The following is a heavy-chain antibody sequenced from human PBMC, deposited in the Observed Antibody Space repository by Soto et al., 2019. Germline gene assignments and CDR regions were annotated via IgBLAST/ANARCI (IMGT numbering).Heavy chain of an antibody. J-gene: IGHJ5*02. CDR2: INHSGST. CDR3: ARVVAVAGTSWWFDP. V-gene: IGHV4-34*01. CDR1: GGSFSGYY. D-gene: IGHD6-19*01. Sequence: QVQLQQWGAGLLKPSETLSLTCAVYGGSFSGYYWSWIRQPPGKGLEWIGKINHSGSTNYNPSLKSRVTISVDTSKNQFSLKLSSVTAADTAVYYCARVVAVAGTSWWFDPWGQGTLVTVSS.